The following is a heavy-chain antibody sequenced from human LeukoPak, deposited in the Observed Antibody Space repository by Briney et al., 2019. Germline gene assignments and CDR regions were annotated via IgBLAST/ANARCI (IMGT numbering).Heavy chain of an antibody. V-gene: IGHV4-59*01. CDR2: IYYSGST. D-gene: IGHD3-22*01. CDR1: GGSISSYY. Sequence: SETLSLTCTVSGGSISSYYWSWIQQPPGKGLEWIGYIYYSGSTNYNPSLKGRVTISVDTSKNQFSLKLSSVTAADTAVYYCARVYYYDSSGYYPAEYFQHWGQGTLVTVSS. CDR3: ARVYYYDSSGYYPAEYFQH. J-gene: IGHJ1*01.